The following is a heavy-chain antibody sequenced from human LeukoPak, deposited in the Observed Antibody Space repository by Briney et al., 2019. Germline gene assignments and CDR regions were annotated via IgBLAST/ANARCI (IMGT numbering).Heavy chain of an antibody. V-gene: IGHV4-59*01. J-gene: IGHJ3*02. CDR2: IYYSGST. D-gene: IGHD3-22*01. CDR3: VRYDSSSIYGGAFDI. CDR1: GGSISSYY. Sequence: SETLSLTCTVSGGSISSYYWSWIRQPPGKGLERIGYIYYSGSTNYNPSLKSRVTISVDTSKKQFSLKLSSVTAADTAVYYCVRYDSSSIYGGAFDIWGQGTMVTVSS.